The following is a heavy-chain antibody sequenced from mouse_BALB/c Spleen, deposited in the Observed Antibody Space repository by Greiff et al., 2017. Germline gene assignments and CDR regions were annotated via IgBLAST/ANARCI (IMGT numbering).Heavy chain of an antibody. Sequence: LKQPGSELVRPGASVKLSCKASGYTFTSYWMHWVKQRPGQGLEWIGNIYPGSGSTNYDEKFKSKATLTVDTSSSTAYMQLSSLTSEDSAVYYCTSGVVAEDFDYWGQGTTLTVSS. J-gene: IGHJ2*01. CDR3: TSGVVAEDFDY. CDR1: GYTFTSYW. V-gene: IGHV1S22*01. D-gene: IGHD1-1*01. CDR2: IYPGSGST.